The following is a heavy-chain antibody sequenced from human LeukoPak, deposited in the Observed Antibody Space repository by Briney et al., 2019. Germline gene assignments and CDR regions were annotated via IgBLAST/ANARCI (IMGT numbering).Heavy chain of an antibody. Sequence: GGSLRLSCAASGFILSSYEMNWVSQAPGKGLEWVSYISSSGSTIFYADSVKGRFSISRDIPKNSLNLQMNSLRAEDTALYYCTRRFDLWGRGTLVTVSS. CDR2: ISSSGSTI. CDR3: TRRFDL. J-gene: IGHJ2*01. CDR1: GFILSSYE. V-gene: IGHV3-48*03.